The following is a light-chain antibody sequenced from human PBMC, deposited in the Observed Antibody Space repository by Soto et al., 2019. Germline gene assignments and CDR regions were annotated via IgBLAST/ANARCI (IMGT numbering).Light chain of an antibody. CDR1: SSDIGGYNY. J-gene: IGLJ1*01. V-gene: IGLV2-14*03. Sequence: QSALTQPASLSGSPGQSITISCTGTSSDIGGYNYVSWYQQHPGKAPKLMISDVSNRPSGVSNRFSGAKSANTASLTTSGLQAEDEAAYYCRSYRASGTTHNVFGTGTKLTVL. CDR2: DVS. CDR3: RSYRASGTTHNV.